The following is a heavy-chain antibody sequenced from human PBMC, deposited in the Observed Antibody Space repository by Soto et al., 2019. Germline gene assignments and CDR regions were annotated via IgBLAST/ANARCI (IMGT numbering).Heavy chain of an antibody. D-gene: IGHD6-19*01. Sequence: GASVKVSCKASGYTFTSYGISWVRQAPGQGLEWMGWISAYNGNTNYAQKLQGRVTMTTDTSTSTAYMELRSLRSDDTAVYYCASGMYSSGWSNWFDPWGQGTLVTSPQ. CDR2: ISAYNGNT. CDR1: GYTFTSYG. V-gene: IGHV1-18*01. J-gene: IGHJ5*02. CDR3: ASGMYSSGWSNWFDP.